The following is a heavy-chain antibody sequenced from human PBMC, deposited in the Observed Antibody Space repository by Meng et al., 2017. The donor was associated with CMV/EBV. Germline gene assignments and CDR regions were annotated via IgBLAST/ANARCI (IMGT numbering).Heavy chain of an antibody. Sequence: GGSLRLSCAASGFTFSSYAMHWVRQAPGKGLEWVAVISYDGSNKYYADSVKGRFTISRDNSKNTLYLQMNSLRAEDTAVYYCARDGPAREQWPVQVWYYYYGMDVWGQGTTVTVSS. CDR3: ARDGPAREQWPVQVWYYYYGMDV. V-gene: IGHV3-30-3*01. J-gene: IGHJ6*02. D-gene: IGHD6-19*01. CDR1: GFTFSSYA. CDR2: ISYDGSNK.